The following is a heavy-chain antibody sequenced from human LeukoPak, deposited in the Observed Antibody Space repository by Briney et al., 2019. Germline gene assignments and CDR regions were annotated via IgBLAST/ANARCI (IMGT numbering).Heavy chain of an antibody. CDR1: GGSISSYY. J-gene: IGHJ5*02. V-gene: IGHV4-59*01. CDR3: ARVGRGYSYGYWFDP. D-gene: IGHD5-18*01. CDR2: IYYSGST. Sequence: SETLSLTCTVSGGSISSYYWSWIRQPPGKGLEWIGYIYYSGSTNYNPSLKSRVTISVDTSKNQFSLKLSSVTAADTAVYYCARVGRGYSYGYWFDPWGQGTLVTVSS.